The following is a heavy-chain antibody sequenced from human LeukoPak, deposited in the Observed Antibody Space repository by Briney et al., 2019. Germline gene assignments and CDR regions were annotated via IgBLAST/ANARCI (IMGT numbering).Heavy chain of an antibody. Sequence: PGGSLRLSCAASGFTFSSYGMHWVRQAPGKGLEWVAFIRYDGSNKYYADSVKGRFTISRDNSKNTLYLQMNSLRAEDTAVYYCAILGGVRGVIIPPRFDYWGQGTLVTVSS. D-gene: IGHD3-10*01. CDR1: GFTFSSYG. CDR2: IRYDGSNK. V-gene: IGHV3-30*02. CDR3: AILGGVRGVIIPPRFDY. J-gene: IGHJ4*02.